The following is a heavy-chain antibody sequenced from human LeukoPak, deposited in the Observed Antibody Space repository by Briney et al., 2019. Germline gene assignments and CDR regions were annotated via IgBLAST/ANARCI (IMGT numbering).Heavy chain of an antibody. D-gene: IGHD3-22*01. J-gene: IGHJ4*02. CDR1: GYTFTSYA. CDR2: INAGNGNT. Sequence: ASVKVSCKASGYTFTSYAMHWVRQAPGQRLEWMGWINAGNGNTKYSQKFQGRVTIPRDTSASTAYMELSSLRSEDTAVYYCARGSTKPEYYYDSSGFNYWGQGTLVTVSS. V-gene: IGHV1-3*01. CDR3: ARGSTKPEYYYDSSGFNY.